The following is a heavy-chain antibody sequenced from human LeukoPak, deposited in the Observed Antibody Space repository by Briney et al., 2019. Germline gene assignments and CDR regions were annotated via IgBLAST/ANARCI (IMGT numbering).Heavy chain of an antibody. CDR1: GFTFDDYG. V-gene: IGHV3-20*04. CDR2: INWNGGRT. CDR3: AREYYGSGSYYNVGY. Sequence: GGSLRLSCAASGFTFDDYGMSCVRQVAGKGLEWVSGINWNGGRTGYADSVKGRFTISRDNAKKSLYVQMNSLRAEDTALYYCAREYYGSGSYYNVGYWGQGTLVTVSS. D-gene: IGHD3-10*01. J-gene: IGHJ4*02.